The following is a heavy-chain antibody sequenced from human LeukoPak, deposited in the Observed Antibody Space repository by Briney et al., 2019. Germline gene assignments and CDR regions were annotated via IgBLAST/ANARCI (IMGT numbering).Heavy chain of an antibody. D-gene: IGHD2-21*02. Sequence: GGSLRLSCAASGFTFSSYAMHWVRQAPGKGLEWVAVISYDGSNKYYADSVKGRFTISRDNSENTLYLQMNSLRAEDTAVYYCARDHEHIVVVTAIPGDYGMDVWGKGTTVTVSS. V-gene: IGHV3-30*04. CDR1: GFTFSSYA. CDR3: ARDHEHIVVVTAIPGDYGMDV. CDR2: ISYDGSNK. J-gene: IGHJ6*04.